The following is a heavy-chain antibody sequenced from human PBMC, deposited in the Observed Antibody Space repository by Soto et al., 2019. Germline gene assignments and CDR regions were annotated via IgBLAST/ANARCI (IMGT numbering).Heavy chain of an antibody. J-gene: IGHJ4*02. Sequence: PGGSLRLSCAASGFTFTSYAMSWVRQAPGKGLEWVSLISGSGGSTYYADSVKGRFIISRDNSKNTLYLQMNTLRAEDTAVYYCAKGIIAAAGQRWEHFDYWGQGTLVTVSS. D-gene: IGHD6-13*01. CDR2: ISGSGGST. CDR3: AKGIIAAAGQRWEHFDY. V-gene: IGHV3-23*01. CDR1: GFTFTSYA.